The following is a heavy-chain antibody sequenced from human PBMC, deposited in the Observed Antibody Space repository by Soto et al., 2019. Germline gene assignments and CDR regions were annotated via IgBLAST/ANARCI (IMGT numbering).Heavy chain of an antibody. CDR2: INPNSGGT. J-gene: IGHJ3*01. D-gene: IGHD3-22*01. CDR3: ASSRRYYYDTTGLDAFDV. Sequence: ASVKVSXKASGYTFTGYYMHWVRQAPGQGLEWMGWINPNSGGTNYAQTFQGWVTMTRDTSISTAYMELSRLRSDDTAVYYCASSRRYYYDTTGLDAFDVWGQGTMVTVSS. CDR1: GYTFTGYY. V-gene: IGHV1-2*04.